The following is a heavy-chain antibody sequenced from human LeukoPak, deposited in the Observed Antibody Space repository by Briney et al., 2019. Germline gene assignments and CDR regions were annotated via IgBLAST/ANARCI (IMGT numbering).Heavy chain of an antibody. J-gene: IGHJ5*02. Sequence: ASVKVSCKTSGFTFTTYTMHWVRQAPGQRLEWMGWINAANGITQYSQKFQGRVTITRDTSASTAYMELSSLRSEDTAVYYCARGAPIRAAVAATFDPWGQGTLVTVPS. CDR1: GFTFTTYT. V-gene: IGHV1-3*01. CDR3: ARGAPIRAAVAATFDP. D-gene: IGHD6-19*01. CDR2: INAANGIT.